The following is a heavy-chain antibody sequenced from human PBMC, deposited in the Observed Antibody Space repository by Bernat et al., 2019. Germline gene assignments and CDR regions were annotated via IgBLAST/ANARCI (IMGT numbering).Heavy chain of an antibody. V-gene: IGHV3-21*01. CDR2: ISSSSSYI. Sequence: EVQLVESGGGLVKPGGSLRLSCAASGFTFSSYSMNWVRQAPGKGLEWVSSISSSSSYIYYADSVKGRFTISRDNAKNSLYLHMNSLRAEDTAVYYCARDRLLWFGEQGRVYPDAFDIWGQGTMVTVSS. D-gene: IGHD3-10*01. CDR1: GFTFSSYS. CDR3: ARDRLLWFGEQGRVYPDAFDI. J-gene: IGHJ3*02.